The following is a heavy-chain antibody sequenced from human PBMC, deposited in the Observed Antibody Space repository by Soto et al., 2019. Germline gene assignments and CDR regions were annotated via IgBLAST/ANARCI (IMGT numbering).Heavy chain of an antibody. CDR3: GRVVGALCLWFEP. CDR1: GYTFTSYG. V-gene: IGHV1-18*01. D-gene: IGHD3-10*02. Sequence: QFQLVQSGGEVKKPGASVKISCKASGYTFTSYGISWVRQAPGQGLEWMGRISAYNGNTNYAKKLQGRVTMTKDTSTSTAYMELRSVRSDDTAVYYCGRVVGALCLWFEPWGQGTLVTVSS. J-gene: IGHJ5*02. CDR2: ISAYNGNT.